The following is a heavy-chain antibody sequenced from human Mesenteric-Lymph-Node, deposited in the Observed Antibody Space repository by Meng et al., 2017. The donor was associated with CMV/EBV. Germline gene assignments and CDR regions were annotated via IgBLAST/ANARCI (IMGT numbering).Heavy chain of an antibody. Sequence: GESLKISCAASGFTVTDHYMNWFRQAPGKGLEWVSYISKGGPTIYYADSVKGRFTISRDNANNSLYLQMNSLRAEDTAVYYCTTGYPYFDSWGQGTLVTVSS. CDR2: ISKGGPTI. CDR1: GFTVTDHY. V-gene: IGHV3-11*04. CDR3: TTGYPYFDS. J-gene: IGHJ4*02. D-gene: IGHD1-1*01.